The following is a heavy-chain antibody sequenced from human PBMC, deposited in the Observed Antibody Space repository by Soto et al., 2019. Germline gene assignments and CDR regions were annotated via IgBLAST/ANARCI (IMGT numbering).Heavy chain of an antibody. CDR3: ARVRDYDSSDYSRKSNWFDP. CDR1: GGTFSTSA. Sequence: GASVKVSCKASGGTFSTSAISWVRQAPGQGLEWMGGIIPIFATEKYAQKFQGRVTITADESTSTVYMDLSSLRSEDTAVYYCARVRDYDSSDYSRKSNWFDPWGQGTLVTVSS. D-gene: IGHD3-22*01. J-gene: IGHJ5*02. CDR2: IIPIFATE. V-gene: IGHV1-69*13.